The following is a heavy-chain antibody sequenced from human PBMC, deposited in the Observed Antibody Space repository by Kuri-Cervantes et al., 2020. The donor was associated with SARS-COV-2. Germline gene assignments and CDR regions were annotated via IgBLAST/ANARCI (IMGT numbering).Heavy chain of an antibody. V-gene: IGHV1-18*01. CDR2: ISTYNGNT. J-gene: IGHJ4*02. CDR1: GYTFTTYG. CDR3: ARQVIISHFDY. Sequence: ASVKVSCKASGYTFTTYGISWVRQAPGRGLEWMGWISTYNGNTNYAQILQGRITMTTDTSTSTAYMELRSLRSDDTAVYYCARQVIISHFDYWGQGTLVTVSS. D-gene: IGHD3-3*01.